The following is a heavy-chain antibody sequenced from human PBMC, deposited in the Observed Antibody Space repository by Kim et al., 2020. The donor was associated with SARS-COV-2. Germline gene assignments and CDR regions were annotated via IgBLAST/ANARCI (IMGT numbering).Heavy chain of an antibody. J-gene: IGHJ4*02. Sequence: GGSLRLSCAASGFTFSNAWMSWVRQAPGKGLEWVGRIKSKTDGGTTDYAAPVKGRFTISRDDSKNTVYLQMNSMISEDTAVYYCTTEYYYESSGYYSSYYFDYWGQGTPVTVSS. D-gene: IGHD3-22*01. CDR1: GFTFSNAW. CDR2: IKSKTDGGTT. V-gene: IGHV3-15*01. CDR3: TTEYYYESSGYYSSYYFDY.